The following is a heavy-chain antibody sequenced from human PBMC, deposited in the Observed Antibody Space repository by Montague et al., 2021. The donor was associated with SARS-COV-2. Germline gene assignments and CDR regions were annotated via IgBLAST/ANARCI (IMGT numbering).Heavy chain of an antibody. CDR2: IGST. V-gene: IGHV4-39*01. D-gene: IGHD3-10*01. J-gene: IGHJ3*02. CDR3: ARHITGSGNAFDI. Sequence: IGSTYNKSSLKSRVTRSVDTSKNQFSLRLSSVTAADTAVYYCARHITGSGNAFDIWGRGTMVNCSS.